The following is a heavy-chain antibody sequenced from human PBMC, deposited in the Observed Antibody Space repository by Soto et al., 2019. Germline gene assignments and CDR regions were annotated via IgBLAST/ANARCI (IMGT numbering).Heavy chain of an antibody. CDR3: ARRYDILTGYQGYGMDV. CDR1: GYSFTCYW. J-gene: IGHJ6*02. D-gene: IGHD3-9*01. Sequence: GESLKISCKGSGYSFTCYWIGWVRQMPGKGLEWMGIIYPGDSDTRYSPSFQGQVTISADKSISTAYLQRSSLKASDTAMYYCARRYDILTGYQGYGMDVWGQGTTVTVSS. V-gene: IGHV5-51*01. CDR2: IYPGDSDT.